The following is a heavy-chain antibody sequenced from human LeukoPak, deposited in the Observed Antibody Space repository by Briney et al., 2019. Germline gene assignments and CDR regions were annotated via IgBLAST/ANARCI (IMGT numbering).Heavy chain of an antibody. V-gene: IGHV4-59*08. D-gene: IGHD3-22*01. CDR3: ARLQHYSYYDSSHRGWYFDL. CDR1: GDSINSYY. CDR2: MYHSGGT. J-gene: IGHJ2*01. Sequence: SETLSLTCTVSGDSINSYYWSWIRQPPGKGLEWIGYMYHSGGTNYSPSLKSRLTISVDTSNNQFSLNLSSVTAADTAVYYCARLQHYSYYDSSHRGWYFDLWGRGTLVTVSS.